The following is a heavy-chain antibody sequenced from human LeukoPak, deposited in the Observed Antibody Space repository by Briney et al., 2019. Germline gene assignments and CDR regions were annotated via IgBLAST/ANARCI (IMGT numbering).Heavy chain of an antibody. V-gene: IGHV3-74*01. Sequence: PGGSLRLSCAASGFTFSTHWMHWVRQAPGKGLVWVSRINSDGSSANYADLVKGRFAISRDNAKNTLYLQMNSLRAEDTAMYYCVRVLFSNSGYWGQGTLVTVSS. CDR1: GFTFSTHW. CDR3: VRVLFSNSGY. J-gene: IGHJ4*02. CDR2: INSDGSSA. D-gene: IGHD3-10*01.